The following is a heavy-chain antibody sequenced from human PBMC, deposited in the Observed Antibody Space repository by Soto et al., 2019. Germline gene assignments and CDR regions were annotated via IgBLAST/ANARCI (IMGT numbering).Heavy chain of an antibody. D-gene: IGHD2-21*01. Sequence: QITLKESGPTLVKPTQPLTLICTSSGFSLSTTGEGVGWIRQPPRKALAWLALIYWDDDKLYSPSLKSRLSITRDSSKNQVVLTMTDMDPVDTATYHCALFLYGAYVIFDPWGQGTLVIVSS. J-gene: IGHJ5*02. CDR3: ALFLYGAYVIFDP. CDR2: IYWDDDK. CDR1: GFSLSTTGEG. V-gene: IGHV2-5*02.